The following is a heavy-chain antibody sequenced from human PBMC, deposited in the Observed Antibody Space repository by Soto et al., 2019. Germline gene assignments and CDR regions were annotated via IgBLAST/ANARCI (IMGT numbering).Heavy chain of an antibody. V-gene: IGHV4-31*03. CDR1: GGSISSGGYY. D-gene: IGHD3-10*01. Sequence: SETLSLTCTVSGGSISSGGYYWSWIRQHPGKGLEWIGYIYYSGSTYYNPSLKSRVTISVDTSKNQFSLKLSSVTAADTAVYYCARKTQLWLGGGNIDYWGQGTLVTVSS. CDR3: ARKTQLWLGGGNIDY. J-gene: IGHJ4*02. CDR2: IYYSGST.